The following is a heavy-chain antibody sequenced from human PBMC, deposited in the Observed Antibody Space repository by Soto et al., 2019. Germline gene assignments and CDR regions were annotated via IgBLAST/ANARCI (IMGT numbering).Heavy chain of an antibody. CDR3: VRQGFGRLHGLVDV. CDR2: IDSSGGS. V-gene: IGHV4-59*08. J-gene: IGHJ6*02. CDR1: DDSSSSYK. D-gene: IGHD3-10*01. Sequence: QVQLQESGPGLVKPSETLSLTCTVSDDSSSSYKWSWIRQPPGRRLEWIGYIDSSGGSSYNPSLHCRFIISVDTSTKQFSMKLRSVTAADTAVYYCVRQGFGRLHGLVDVWGQGTTVTVSS.